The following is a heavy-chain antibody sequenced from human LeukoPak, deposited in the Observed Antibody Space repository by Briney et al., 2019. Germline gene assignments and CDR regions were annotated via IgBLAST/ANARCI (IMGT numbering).Heavy chain of an antibody. Sequence: SETLSLTYTVSGGSISSSNYYWGWIRQPPGKGLEWIGTIYYSGSTYYNPSLKSRVTMSVDTSMNQFSLKLSSVTAADTAVYYCARLDYVSGTYSNDYWGQGTLVTVSS. CDR3: ARLDYVSGTYSNDY. J-gene: IGHJ4*02. CDR2: IYYSGST. D-gene: IGHD3-10*01. CDR1: GGSISSSNYY. V-gene: IGHV4-39*01.